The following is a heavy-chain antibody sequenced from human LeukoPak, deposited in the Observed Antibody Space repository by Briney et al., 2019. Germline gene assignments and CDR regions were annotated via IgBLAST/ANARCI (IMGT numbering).Heavy chain of an antibody. Sequence: PGGSLRLSCVVSGFMFSRYWMSWVRQAPGKGLEWVANIKQDGSEKYHVDSVKGRFTISRDNAKNSLYLQMNSQRAEDTAVYYCASQEDYNNSWLDYWGQGTLVTVSS. CDR1: GFMFSRYW. D-gene: IGHD6-13*01. CDR2: IKQDGSEK. CDR3: ASQEDYNNSWLDY. V-gene: IGHV3-7*01. J-gene: IGHJ4*02.